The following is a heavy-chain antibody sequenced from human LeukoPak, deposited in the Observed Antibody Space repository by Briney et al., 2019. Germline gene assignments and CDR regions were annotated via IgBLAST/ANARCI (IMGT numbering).Heavy chain of an antibody. Sequence: GRSLRLSCAVSGFTFDDYAMHWVRQVPGKGLEWVSGINWNSDSIGYADSVKGQFTISRDNSKSTLNLQMNSLRPEDTAVYYCAKSQVTGWYDFDYWGQGTLVIVSS. J-gene: IGHJ4*02. V-gene: IGHV3-9*01. CDR1: GFTFDDYA. D-gene: IGHD6-19*01. CDR2: INWNSDSI. CDR3: AKSQVTGWYDFDY.